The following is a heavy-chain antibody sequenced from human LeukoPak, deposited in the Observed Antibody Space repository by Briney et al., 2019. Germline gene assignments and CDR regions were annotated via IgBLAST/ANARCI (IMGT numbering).Heavy chain of an antibody. Sequence: SETLSLTCFHSGGSIRSSYWGWIRQPPAKGLEWIWYIHYSGRTIYTPSHESRVTISIDSSKTQFSLTLCSVTAAHTAVYYCARYHPIKLTFDYWGQRTLVTVSS. J-gene: IGHJ4*02. CDR3: ARYHPIKLTFDY. CDR2: IHYSGRT. D-gene: IGHD5-24*01. CDR1: GGSIRSSY. V-gene: IGHV4-59*01.